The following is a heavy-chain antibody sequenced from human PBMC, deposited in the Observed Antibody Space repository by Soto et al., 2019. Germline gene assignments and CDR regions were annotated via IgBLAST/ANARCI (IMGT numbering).Heavy chain of an antibody. J-gene: IGHJ4*02. Sequence: QVQLVQSGAEVKKPGASVKVSCKASGYTFNSYNMQWVRQAPGQGLEWMGVINPSSGSTNYAQKFHGRGIMTKDTATNTVYVELSTLRSDDTAVYYCARIYSGSRLDYGGQGTLVTVSS. CDR2: INPSSGST. CDR1: GYTFNSYN. CDR3: ARIYSGSRLDY. D-gene: IGHD1-26*01. V-gene: IGHV1-46*02.